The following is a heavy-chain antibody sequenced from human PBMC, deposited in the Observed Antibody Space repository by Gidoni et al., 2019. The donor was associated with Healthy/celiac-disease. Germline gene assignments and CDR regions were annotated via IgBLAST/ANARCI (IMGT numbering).Heavy chain of an antibody. CDR3: AKDPTYDGGY. J-gene: IGHJ4*02. Sequence: EVQLLESGGGLLQPGGSLRLSCSASGFTFSSYAMSWVRQAPGKGLEWVSAISGSGGSTDYADSVKGRFTISRDNSKNTLYLQRNSLRAEDTAVYYCAKDPTYDGGYWGQGTLVTVSS. V-gene: IGHV3-23*01. D-gene: IGHD3-3*01. CDR1: GFTFSSYA. CDR2: ISGSGGST.